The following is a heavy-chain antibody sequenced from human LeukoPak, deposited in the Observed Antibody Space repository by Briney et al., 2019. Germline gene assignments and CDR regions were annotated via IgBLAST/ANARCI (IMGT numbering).Heavy chain of an antibody. D-gene: IGHD3-10*01. V-gene: IGHV4-61*02. J-gene: IGHJ5*02. CDR2: IYTSGST. CDR3: ARDGKLLWFGEQWFDP. CDR1: GGSISSGSYY. Sequence: SETLSLTCTVSGGSISSGSYYWSWIRQPAGKGPEWIGRIYTSGSTNYNPSLKSRVTISVDTSKNQFSLKLSSVTAADTAVYYCARDGKLLWFGEQWFDPWGQGTLVTVSS.